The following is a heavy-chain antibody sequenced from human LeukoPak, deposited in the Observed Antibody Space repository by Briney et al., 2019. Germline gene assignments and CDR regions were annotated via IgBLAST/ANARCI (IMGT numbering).Heavy chain of an antibody. CDR2: IYTSGST. Sequence: SEALSLTCTVSGGSISSGSYYWSWIRQPAGKGLEWIGRIYTSGSTNYNPSLKSRVTISVDTSKNQFSLKLNSVIATDTAVYYCASEGTTFSSFDYWGQGTLVTVSS. J-gene: IGHJ4*02. CDR3: ASEGTTFSSFDY. V-gene: IGHV4-61*02. CDR1: GGSISSGSYY. D-gene: IGHD1-1*01.